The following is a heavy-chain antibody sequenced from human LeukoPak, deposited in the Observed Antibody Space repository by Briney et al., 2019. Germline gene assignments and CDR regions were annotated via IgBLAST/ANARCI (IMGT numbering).Heavy chain of an antibody. CDR3: AKGAATQGNWFDP. CDR1: GFTFSDYY. V-gene: IGHV3-23*01. CDR2: ISGSGGST. J-gene: IGHJ5*02. D-gene: IGHD1-26*01. Sequence: GGSLRLSCAASGFTFSDYYMSWIHQAPGKGLEWVSAISGSGGSTYYADSVKGRFTISRDNSKNTLYLQMNSLRAEDTAVYYCAKGAATQGNWFDPWGKGTLVTVSS.